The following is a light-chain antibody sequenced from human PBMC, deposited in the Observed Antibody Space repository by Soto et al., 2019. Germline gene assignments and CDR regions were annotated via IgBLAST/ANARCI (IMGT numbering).Light chain of an antibody. J-gene: IGKJ1*01. V-gene: IGKV1-5*03. Sequence: DIQMTQSPSTLSGSVGDRVTITCRASQTISSWLAWYQQKPGKAPKLLIYKASTLKIGVPSRFSGSGSGTEFTLTISSLQPDDFATYYCQHYNSYSEAFGQRTKVELK. CDR1: QTISSW. CDR3: QHYNSYSEA. CDR2: KAS.